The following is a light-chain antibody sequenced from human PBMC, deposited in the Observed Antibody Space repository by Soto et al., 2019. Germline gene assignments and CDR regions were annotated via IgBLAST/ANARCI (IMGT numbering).Light chain of an antibody. J-gene: IGKJ1*01. CDR1: QSVSSN. V-gene: IGKV3-15*01. Sequence: EIVMTQSPATLSVSPGDRATLSCRASQSVSSNLAWYQQKPGQATRLLIYGASTRATGIPARVSGSGSGTEVTLTISSLQSEDVAVYDCQQYNNWPKTFGQGTKVDI. CDR3: QQYNNWPKT. CDR2: GAS.